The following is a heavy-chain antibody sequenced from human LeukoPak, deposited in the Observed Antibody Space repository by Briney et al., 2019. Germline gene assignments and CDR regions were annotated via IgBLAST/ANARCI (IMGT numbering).Heavy chain of an antibody. D-gene: IGHD1-26*01. Sequence: ASVKVSCKASGYTFTSYGISWVRQAPGQGLEWMGGISAYDGNTNYAQKLQGRVNMTTNTSTSRDYMELRSLRSDDTAVYYCARDFISGSYDSWGQGTLVTVSS. V-gene: IGHV1-18*01. J-gene: IGHJ5*01. CDR1: GYTFTSYG. CDR2: ISAYDGNT. CDR3: ARDFISGSYDS.